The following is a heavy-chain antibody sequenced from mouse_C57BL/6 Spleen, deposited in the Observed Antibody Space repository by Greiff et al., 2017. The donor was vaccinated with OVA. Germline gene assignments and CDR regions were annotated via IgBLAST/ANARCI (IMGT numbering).Heavy chain of an antibody. D-gene: IGHD3-1*01. V-gene: IGHV1-42*01. CDR2: INPSTGGT. J-gene: IGHJ2*01. CDR3: ARSGGPYFDY. Sequence: VQLQQSGPELVKPGASVKISCKASGYSFTGYYMNWVKQSPEKSLEWIGEINPSTGGTTYNQKFKAKATLTVDKSSSTAYMQLKSLTSEDSAVYYCARSGGPYFDYWGQGTTLTVSS. CDR1: GYSFTGYY.